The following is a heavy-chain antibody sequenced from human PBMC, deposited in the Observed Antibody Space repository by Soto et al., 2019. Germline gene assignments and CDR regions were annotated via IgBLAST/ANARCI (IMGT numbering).Heavy chain of an antibody. V-gene: IGHV3-49*05. CDR3: TRDSIAARNLYYYYYGMDV. CDR2: IRSKAYGGTT. J-gene: IGHJ6*02. Sequence: EVQLVESGGGLVKPGRSLRLSCTASGFTFGDYAMSWFRQAPGKGLEWVGFIRSKAYGGTTEYAASVKGRFTISRDDSKSIAYLQMNSLKTDDTAVYYCTRDSIAARNLYYYYYGMDVWGQGTTVTVSS. D-gene: IGHD6-6*01. CDR1: GFTFGDYA.